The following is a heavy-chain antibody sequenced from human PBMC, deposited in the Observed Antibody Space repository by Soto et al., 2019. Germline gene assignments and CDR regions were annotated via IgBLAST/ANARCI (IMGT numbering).Heavy chain of an antibody. CDR2: SGST. CDR3: ARDREMATISSVGRYFDY. D-gene: IGHD5-12*01. V-gene: IGHV4-59*01. J-gene: IGHJ4*02. Sequence: SGSTNYNPSLKSRVTISVDTSKNQFSLKLSSVTAADTAVYYCARDREMATISSVGRYFDYWGQGTLVTVSS.